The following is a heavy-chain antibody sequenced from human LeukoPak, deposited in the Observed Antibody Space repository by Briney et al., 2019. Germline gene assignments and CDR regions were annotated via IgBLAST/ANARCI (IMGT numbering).Heavy chain of an antibody. D-gene: IGHD6-19*01. Sequence: ASVKVSCKASGYTFTGYYMHWVRQAPGQGLEWMGWINPNSGGTNYAQKFQGRVTMTGDTSISTAYMELSRLRSDDTAVYYCARYWSSGEDFDYWGQGTLVTVSS. V-gene: IGHV1-2*02. CDR1: GYTFTGYY. J-gene: IGHJ4*02. CDR3: ARYWSSGEDFDY. CDR2: INPNSGGT.